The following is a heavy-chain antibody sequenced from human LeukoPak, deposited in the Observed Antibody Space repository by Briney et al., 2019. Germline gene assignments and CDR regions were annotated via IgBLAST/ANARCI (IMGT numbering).Heavy chain of an antibody. V-gene: IGHV4-61*02. D-gene: IGHD2-15*01. Sequence: SETLSLTCTVSGGSISSGSYYWSWIRQPAGKGLEWIGRIYTSGSTNYNPSLKSRVTISVDTSKNQFSLKLSSVTAADTAVYYCAREVCSGGSCYSDAWFDPWAREPWSPSPQ. CDR2: IYTSGST. CDR1: GGSISSGSYY. J-gene: IGHJ5*02. CDR3: AREVCSGGSCYSDAWFDP.